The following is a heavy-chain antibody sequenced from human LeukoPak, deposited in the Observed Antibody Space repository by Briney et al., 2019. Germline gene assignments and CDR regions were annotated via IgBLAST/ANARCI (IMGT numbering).Heavy chain of an antibody. V-gene: IGHV3-30-3*01. CDR2: ISYDGSNK. J-gene: IGHJ6*03. CDR3: AKGVPGPEYYYYYMDV. CDR1: GFTFSSYA. D-gene: IGHD1-14*01. Sequence: GRSLRLSCAASGFTFSSYAMHWVRQAPGKGLEWVAVISYDGSNKYYADSVKGRFTISRDNSKNTLYLQMNSLRAEDTAVYYCAKGVPGPEYYYYYMDVWGKGTTVTVSS.